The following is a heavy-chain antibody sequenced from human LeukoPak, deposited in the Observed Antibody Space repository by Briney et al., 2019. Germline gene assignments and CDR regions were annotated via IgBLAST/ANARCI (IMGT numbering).Heavy chain of an antibody. CDR3: VKASSSSPQYNWFDA. Sequence: GGSLRLSCAASGFTFSTYAMSWVRQAPGKGLEWVSVVSGTGGRTYYADSVKGRFTISRDNSKNTLYLQMNSLRAEDTALYYCVKASSSSPQYNWFDAWGQGTLVTVSS. D-gene: IGHD6-6*01. V-gene: IGHV3-23*01. CDR2: VSGTGGRT. J-gene: IGHJ5*02. CDR1: GFTFSTYA.